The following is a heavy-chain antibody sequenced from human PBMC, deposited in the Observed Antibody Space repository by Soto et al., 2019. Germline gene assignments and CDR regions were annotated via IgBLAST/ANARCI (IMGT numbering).Heavy chain of an antibody. Sequence: QLQLQESGPGLVKPSETLSLTCTVSGGSISSSSYYWGWIRQPPGKGLEWIGNIYYSGSTYYNPSLKSRLTISVDTSKNHFSLKLSSVTAADTAVYYCARHGPLSNNWNQLDYWGQGTLVTVSS. CDR2: IYYSGST. D-gene: IGHD1-1*01. J-gene: IGHJ4*02. CDR3: ARHGPLSNNWNQLDY. V-gene: IGHV4-39*01. CDR1: GGSISSSSYY.